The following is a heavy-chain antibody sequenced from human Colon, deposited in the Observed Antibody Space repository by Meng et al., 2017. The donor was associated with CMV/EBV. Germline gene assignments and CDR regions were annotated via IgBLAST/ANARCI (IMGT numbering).Heavy chain of an antibody. CDR2: IKYTGRT. Sequence: ESLRLSCTVSGDSIKSDIYYWDWIRQPPGKGLEWIGNIKYTGRTFYSPSLRGRLTISVDTSSNEFSLKLSSVTAADTAVYYCARHLSDPESDPFDPWGQGILVTVSS. D-gene: IGHD2/OR15-2a*01. CDR3: ARHLSDPESDPFDP. V-gene: IGHV4-39*01. J-gene: IGHJ5*02. CDR1: GDSIKSDIYY.